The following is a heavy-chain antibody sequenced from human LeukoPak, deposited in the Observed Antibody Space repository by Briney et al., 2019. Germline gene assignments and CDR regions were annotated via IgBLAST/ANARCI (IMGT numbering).Heavy chain of an antibody. CDR2: ISDSGGST. J-gene: IGHJ4*02. CDR1: GFTFSSYA. Sequence: GGSLRLSCAASGFTFSSYAMSWVRQTPGKGLEWVSGISDSGGSTYYADSVKGRFTISRDNSKNTLYLQMNSLRAEDTAVYYCAKDRVKINPIAAAYYFDYWGQGTLVTVSS. CDR3: AKDRVKINPIAAAYYFDY. V-gene: IGHV3-23*01. D-gene: IGHD6-13*01.